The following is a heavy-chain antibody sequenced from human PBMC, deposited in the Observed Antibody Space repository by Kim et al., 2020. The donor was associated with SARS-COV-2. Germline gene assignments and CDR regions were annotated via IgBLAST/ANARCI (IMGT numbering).Heavy chain of an antibody. D-gene: IGHD2-21*02. Sequence: GGSLRLSCAASGFTFSSYAMSWVRQAPGKGLEWVSAISGSGGSTYYADSVKGRFTISRDNSKNTLYLQMNSLRAEDTAVYYCAKDGPVHILVVTATRGGWFDPWGQGTLVTVSA. CDR1: GFTFSSYA. CDR3: AKDGPVHILVVTATRGGWFDP. CDR2: ISGSGGST. J-gene: IGHJ5*02. V-gene: IGHV3-23*01.